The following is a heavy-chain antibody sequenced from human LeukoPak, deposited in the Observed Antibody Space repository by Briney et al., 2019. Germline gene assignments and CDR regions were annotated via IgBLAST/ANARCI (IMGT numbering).Heavy chain of an antibody. CDR3: ARVDRAYGDYDSWYFDL. CDR2: IKSISDGGTT. D-gene: IGHD5-12*01. V-gene: IGHV3-15*01. CDR1: GFTFSKAW. J-gene: IGHJ2*01. Sequence: GGSLRLSCAASGFTFSKAWMSWVRQAPGKGLEWVGRIKSISDGGTTDYAAPVKGRFTISRDDSKNVLYLQMNSLRAEDTAIYYCARVDRAYGDYDSWYFDLWGRGTLVTVSS.